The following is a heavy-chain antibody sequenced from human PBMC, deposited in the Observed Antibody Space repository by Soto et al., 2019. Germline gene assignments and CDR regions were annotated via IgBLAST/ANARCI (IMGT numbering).Heavy chain of an antibody. Sequence: GGSLRLSCAASGFTFSSYAMSWVRQAPGKGLEWVSGVSGSGGTTYYADSVKGRFTISRDNSKNTLYLQMSSLRAEDTAVYYCAKGGGVGCSGGACYSFYYYYGMDVWGQGTTVTVSS. CDR1: GFTFSSYA. J-gene: IGHJ6*02. CDR2: VSGSGGTT. CDR3: AKGGGVGCSGGACYSFYYYYGMDV. D-gene: IGHD2-15*01. V-gene: IGHV3-23*01.